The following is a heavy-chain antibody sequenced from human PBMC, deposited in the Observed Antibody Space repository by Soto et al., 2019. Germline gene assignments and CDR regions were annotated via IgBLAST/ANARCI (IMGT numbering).Heavy chain of an antibody. D-gene: IGHD3-3*01. CDR2: IIPILGIA. CDR3: ARSARITIFGVDFDY. J-gene: IGHJ4*02. V-gene: IGHV1-69*02. Sequence: GSSVKVSCKASGGTFSSYTISWVRQAPGQGLEWMGRIIPILGIANYAQKFQGRVTITADKSTSTAYMELSSLRSEDTAVYYCARSARITIFGVDFDYWGQGTLVTVSS. CDR1: GGTFSSYT.